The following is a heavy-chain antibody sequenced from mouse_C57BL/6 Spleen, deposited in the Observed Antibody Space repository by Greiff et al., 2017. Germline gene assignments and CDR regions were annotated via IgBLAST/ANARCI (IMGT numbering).Heavy chain of an antibody. CDR2: INPSNGGT. J-gene: IGHJ1*03. V-gene: IGHV1-53*01. D-gene: IGHD2-2*01. CDR3: ALMVTTLWYFDV. Sequence: QVQLQQSGTELVKPGASVKLSCKASGYTFTSYWMHWVKQRPGQGLEWIGNINPSNGGTNYNEKFKSKATLTVDKSSSTAYMQLSSLTSEDSAVYYCALMVTTLWYFDVWGTGTTVTVSS. CDR1: GYTFTSYW.